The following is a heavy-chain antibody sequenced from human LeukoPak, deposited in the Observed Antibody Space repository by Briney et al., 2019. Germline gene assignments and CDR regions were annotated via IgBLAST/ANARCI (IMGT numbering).Heavy chain of an antibody. V-gene: IGHV3-33*01. CDR3: AREGEIVVVPAARSGFDY. CDR2: TWYDGSNK. D-gene: IGHD2-2*01. CDR1: GFTFSSYG. J-gene: IGHJ4*02. Sequence: GGSLRLSCAASGFTFSSYGMHWVRQAPGKGLEWVAVTWYDGSNKYYADSVKGRFTISRDNSKNTLYLQMNSLGAEDTAVYYCAREGEIVVVPAARSGFDYWGQGTLVAVSS.